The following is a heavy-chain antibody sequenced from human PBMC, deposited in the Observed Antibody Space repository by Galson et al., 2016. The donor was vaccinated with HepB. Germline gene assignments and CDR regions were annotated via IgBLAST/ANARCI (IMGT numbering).Heavy chain of an antibody. CDR2: ISAGGDDT. CDR3: AKVPTRHDIRIIETEKY. V-gene: IGHV3-23*01. J-gene: IGHJ4*02. CDR1: GFPFIGYA. D-gene: IGHD1-1*01. Sequence: SLRLSCAASGFPFIGYAMSWVRQAPGKGLEWVSSISAGGDDTSYADSVRGRFTIPRDNSKDIVYLQMNNRRAEDTAVYYCAKVPTRHDIRIIETEKYWGQGTLVSVSS.